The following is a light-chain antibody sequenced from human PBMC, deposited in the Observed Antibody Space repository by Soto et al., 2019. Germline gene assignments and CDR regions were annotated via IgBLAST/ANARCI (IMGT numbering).Light chain of an antibody. J-gene: IGKJ1*01. V-gene: IGKV1-5*03. CDR3: QHYNSYPWT. CDR1: QGISKW. CDR2: EAS. Sequence: DIQLTQSPSTLSASVGDRVTITCRASQGISKWLAWYQQKPGKAPNLLIYEASSLESGVPSRFSGSGSGTEFTLTISSLQPDDFSTYYCQHYNSYPWTFGQGTRVEFK.